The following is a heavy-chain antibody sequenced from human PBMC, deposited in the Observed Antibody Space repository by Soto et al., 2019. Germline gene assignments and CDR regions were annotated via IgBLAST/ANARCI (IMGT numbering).Heavy chain of an antibody. Sequence: QVQLQESGPGLVKPSGTLSLTCAASSGSFFTTNWWSWVRQSPGRGLRWIGGIYHSGSPKYNPSLKSRASISIDKSKDRFILNLTSVTAADTAVYYCARKPDVATAKVGGGYVFDVWGQGTMVTVSS. CDR2: IYHSGSP. J-gene: IGHJ3*01. CDR1: SGSFFTTNW. CDR3: ARKPDVATAKVGGGYVFDV. D-gene: IGHD3-16*01. V-gene: IGHV4-4*02.